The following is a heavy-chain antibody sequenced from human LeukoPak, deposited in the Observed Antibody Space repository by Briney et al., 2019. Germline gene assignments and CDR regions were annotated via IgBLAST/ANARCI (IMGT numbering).Heavy chain of an antibody. J-gene: IGHJ5*02. CDR1: GGSFSGYY. Sequence: PSETLSLTCAVYGGSFSGYYWSWIRQPPGKGLEWIGEINHSGSTNYNPSLKSRVTISVDTSKNQFSLKLSSVTAADTAVYYCAREKTAMVMSGITNWFDPWGQGTLVTVSS. CDR2: INHSGST. D-gene: IGHD5-18*01. CDR3: AREKTAMVMSGITNWFDP. V-gene: IGHV4-34*01.